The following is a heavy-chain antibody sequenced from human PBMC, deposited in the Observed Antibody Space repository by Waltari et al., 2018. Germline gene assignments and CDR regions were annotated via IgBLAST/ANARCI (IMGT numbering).Heavy chain of an antibody. D-gene: IGHD5-12*01. Sequence: GLEWMGGIIPIFGTANYAQKFQGRVTITTDESTSTAYMELSSLRSEDTAVYYCARGVSGYDFSYYFDYWGQGTLVTVSS. CDR2: IIPIFGTA. V-gene: IGHV1-69*05. CDR3: ARGVSGYDFSYYFDY. J-gene: IGHJ4*02.